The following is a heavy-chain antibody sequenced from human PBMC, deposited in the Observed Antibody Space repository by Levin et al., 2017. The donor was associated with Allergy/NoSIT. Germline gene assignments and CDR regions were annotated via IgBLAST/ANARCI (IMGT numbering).Heavy chain of an antibody. CDR2: IYDSGDT. D-gene: IGHD2-15*01. Sequence: ASETLSLTCTVSGGSISSYYWSWIRRAPGKGLEWIGYIYDSGDTNYEPSLQSRVTISVDTSNNQFSLKLSSVTAADTAVYYCARHKLGYCSGGSCPYYFDYWGQGILVTVSS. V-gene: IGHV4-59*08. CDR3: ARHKLGYCSGGSCPYYFDY. CDR1: GGSISSYY. J-gene: IGHJ4*02.